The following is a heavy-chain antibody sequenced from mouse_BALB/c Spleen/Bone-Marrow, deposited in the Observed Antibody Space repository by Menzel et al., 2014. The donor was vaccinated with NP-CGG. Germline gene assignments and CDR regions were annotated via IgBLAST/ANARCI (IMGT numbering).Heavy chain of an antibody. CDR2: ISIGGIT. V-gene: IGHV5-6-5*01. Sequence: DVKLVESGGGLVKPGGSLKLSCAASGFTFSSYAMSWVRQTPEKRLEWAASISIGGITYYPDSVKGRFTISRDNARNILYLQISSLRSEHTAMYYFEREGDTTAHYYAMDYWGQGTSVTVSS. CDR3: EREGDTTAHYYAMDY. J-gene: IGHJ4*01. D-gene: IGHD1-2*01. CDR1: GFTFSSYA.